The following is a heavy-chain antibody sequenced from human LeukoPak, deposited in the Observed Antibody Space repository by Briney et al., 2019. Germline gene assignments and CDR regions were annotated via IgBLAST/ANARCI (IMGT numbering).Heavy chain of an antibody. CDR2: INSDGSST. CDR1: GFTFSSYW. D-gene: IGHD1-7*01. J-gene: IGHJ4*02. V-gene: IGHV3-74*01. Sequence: PGGSLRLSCSASGFTFSSYWMHWVRQAPGKGLVWVSRINSDGSSTTYADSVKGRFTISRDNSKNTLYLQMNSLRTEDTALYYCAKDNGRDRTGTKEFWGQGTLVTVSS. CDR3: AKDNGRDRTGTKEF.